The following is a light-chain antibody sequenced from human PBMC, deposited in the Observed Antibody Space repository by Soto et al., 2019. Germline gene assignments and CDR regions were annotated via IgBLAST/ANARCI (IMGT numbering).Light chain of an antibody. CDR2: NDL. Sequence: QSVLTQPPSASGTPGQRVPISCSASAPYIEVNAINWYQQVPGTAPRLLIYNDLQRPSGVPDRFSGSRSGSSASLVIVGLQSEDEADYYCAAWDHSLQGWVFGGGTQLTVL. CDR1: APYIEVNA. V-gene: IGLV1-44*01. J-gene: IGLJ3*02. CDR3: AAWDHSLQGWV.